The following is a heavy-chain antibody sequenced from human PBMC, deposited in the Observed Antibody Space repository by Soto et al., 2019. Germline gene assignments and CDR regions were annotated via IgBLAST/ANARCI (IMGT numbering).Heavy chain of an antibody. CDR1: GGSISSSSYY. CDR2: IYNSGST. D-gene: IGHD3-9*01. J-gene: IGHJ6*03. Sequence: SETLSLTCTVSGGSISSSSYYWGWIRQPPGKGLEWIGSIYNSGSTYYNPSLKSRVTISVDTSKNQFSLKLSSVTAADTAVYYCARTVLGPDLLADSFVDYYYYVDVWGQGTTVTVSS. V-gene: IGHV4-39*01. CDR3: ARTVLGPDLLADSFVDYYYYVDV.